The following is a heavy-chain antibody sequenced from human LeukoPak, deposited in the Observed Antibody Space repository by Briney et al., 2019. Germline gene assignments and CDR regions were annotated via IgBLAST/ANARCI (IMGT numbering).Heavy chain of an antibody. D-gene: IGHD6-13*01. J-gene: IGHJ5*02. V-gene: IGHV4-59*08. Sequence: PSETLSLTCTVSGGSISTFYWTWIRQPPGKGLEWIWSISYSGSTNYSPSLEGRVTMSVDTSKNQFSLKLRAVTAADTAVYYCARQKASAGYWFDPWGQGTLVAVSS. CDR1: GGSISTFY. CDR2: ISYSGST. CDR3: ARQKASAGYWFDP.